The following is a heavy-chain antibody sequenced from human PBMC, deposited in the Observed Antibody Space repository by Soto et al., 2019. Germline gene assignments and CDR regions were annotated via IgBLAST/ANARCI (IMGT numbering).Heavy chain of an antibody. V-gene: IGHV3-21*06. CDR3: ARDPTAMFTRISDY. Sequence: EAQLVESGGGLVKPGGSLRLSCAVSGFSLRSHCMNWVRQAPGKGLEWVSSISSSSDYIYYADSVKGRFTISRDNAKNSLYLQMNSLRAEDTAVYYCARDPTAMFTRISDYWGQGTLVTVSS. J-gene: IGHJ4*02. CDR2: ISSSSDYI. D-gene: IGHD5-18*01. CDR1: GFSLRSHC.